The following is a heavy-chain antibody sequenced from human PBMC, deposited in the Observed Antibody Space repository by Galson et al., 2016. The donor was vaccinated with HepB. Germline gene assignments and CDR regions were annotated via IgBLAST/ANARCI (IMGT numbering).Heavy chain of an antibody. CDR2: ISYSGNHK. V-gene: IGHV3-30*04. J-gene: IGHJ3*02. CDR1: GFSFSSDA. D-gene: IGHD2/OR15-2a*01. Sequence: SLRLSCAASGFSFSSDAMHWVRQAPGMGLEWVAVISYSGNHKYYADSVKGRFTISRDNSNNTPYVQMNSLRPEDTAVYYCASLYSTSDGLDIWGQGTMVTVSS. CDR3: ASLYSTSDGLDI.